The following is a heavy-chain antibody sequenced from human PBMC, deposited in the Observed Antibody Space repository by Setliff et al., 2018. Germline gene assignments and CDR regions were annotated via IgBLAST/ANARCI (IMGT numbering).Heavy chain of an antibody. CDR2: ISPSSSHI. V-gene: IGHV3-21*01. J-gene: IGHJ6*03. Sequence: GGSLRLSCAASGFVFSTYDMNWVRQAPGKGLEWVSSISPSSSHIYYADSAEGRFTISRDNAKNSLYLQMNSLRTEDTAVYYCTRHGSFYSDSSGYYYGTDSYYYMDVWGKGTTVTVSS. CDR3: TRHGSFYSDSSGYYYGTDSYYYMDV. D-gene: IGHD3-22*01. CDR1: GFVFSTYD.